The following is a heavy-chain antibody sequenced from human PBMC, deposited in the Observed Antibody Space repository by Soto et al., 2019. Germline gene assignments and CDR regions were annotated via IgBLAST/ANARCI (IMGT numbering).Heavy chain of an antibody. Sequence: SVKVSCKASGDTFSSYAISWVRQAPGQGLEWMGGIIPIFGTANYAQKFQGRVTITADKSTGTAYMELSSLRSEDTALYYCARPATSGFLRYFDNWGQGTLVTV. CDR2: IIPIFGTA. CDR3: ARPATSGFLRYFDN. V-gene: IGHV1-69*06. J-gene: IGHJ4*02. CDR1: GDTFSSYA. D-gene: IGHD3-3*01.